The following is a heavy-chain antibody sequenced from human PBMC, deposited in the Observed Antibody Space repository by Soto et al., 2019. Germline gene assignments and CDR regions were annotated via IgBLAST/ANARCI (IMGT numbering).Heavy chain of an antibody. CDR3: GGGGAGGFGEVKTGHFDY. V-gene: IGHV3-53*02. D-gene: IGHD3-10*01. J-gene: IGHJ4*02. Sequence: EVQLVETGGGLIQPGGSLRLSCAASGFTVSSNYMSWVRQAPGKGLEWVSVIYSGGSTYYADSVKGRFTISRDNSKNTLYIQRERLRAEDTAVYYWGGGGAGGFGEVKTGHFDYWGQGTLVTVSS. CDR2: IYSGGST. CDR1: GFTVSSNY.